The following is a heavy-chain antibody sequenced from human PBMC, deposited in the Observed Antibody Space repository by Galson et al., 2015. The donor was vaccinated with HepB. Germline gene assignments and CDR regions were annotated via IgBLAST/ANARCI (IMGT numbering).Heavy chain of an antibody. D-gene: IGHD6-19*01. CDR3: ATYSVAEDNWFDP. CDR1: GYTLTELS. J-gene: IGHJ5*02. Sequence: SVQVSCKVSGYTLTELSMHWVRQAPGKGLEWMGGFDPEDGETIYAQKFQGRVTMTEDTSTDTAYMELSSLRSEDTAVYYCATYSVAEDNWFDPWGQGTLVTVSS. V-gene: IGHV1-24*01. CDR2: FDPEDGET.